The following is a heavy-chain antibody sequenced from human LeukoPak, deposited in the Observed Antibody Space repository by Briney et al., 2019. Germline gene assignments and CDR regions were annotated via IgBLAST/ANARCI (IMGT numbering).Heavy chain of an antibody. CDR1: GYTFTSYG. V-gene: IGHV1-2*02. J-gene: IGHJ4*02. CDR2: INPNSGGT. D-gene: IGHD1-26*01. CDR3: ARIVGATLVVFDY. Sequence: ASVKFSCKASGYTFTSYGISWVRQAPGQGLEWMGWINPNSGGTNYAQKFQGRVTMTRDTSISTAYMELSRLRSDDTAVYYCARIVGATLVVFDYWGQGTLVTVSS.